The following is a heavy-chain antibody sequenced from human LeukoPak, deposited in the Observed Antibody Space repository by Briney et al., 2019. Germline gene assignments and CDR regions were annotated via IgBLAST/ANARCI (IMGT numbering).Heavy chain of an antibody. Sequence: GASVTVSCKASGYTFTSYAMNWVRQAPGQGLEWMGWINTDTGNPTYAQGFTGRFVFSLDTSVSTAYLQISSLKAEDTAVYYCAREPLRSGYYTRGYWGQGTLVTVSS. V-gene: IGHV7-4-1*02. CDR3: AREPLRSGYYTRGY. D-gene: IGHD3-3*01. J-gene: IGHJ4*02. CDR2: INTDTGNP. CDR1: GYTFTSYA.